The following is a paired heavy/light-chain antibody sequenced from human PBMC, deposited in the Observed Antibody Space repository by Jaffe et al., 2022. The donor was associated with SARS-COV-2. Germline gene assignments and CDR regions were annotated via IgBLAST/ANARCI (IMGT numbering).Light chain of an antibody. CDR2: DAS. CDR3: QRRRSWPQT. V-gene: IGKV3-11*01. CDR1: QSIGNY. J-gene: IGKJ2*01. Sequence: EIVLTQSPATLSLSPGEGAVLSCRASQSIGNYVAWYQQRPGQAPRLLIYDASNRATGIPARFSGSGSGTDFTLTISSLEPEDFAVYYCQRRRSWPQTFGQGTKLEIK.
Heavy chain of an antibody. CDR2: IDYSGGGT. CDR3: AKETPHIAGTTE. CDR1: GFTFSSDA. J-gene: IGHJ4*02. D-gene: IGHD1-7*01. V-gene: IGHV3-23*01. Sequence: EVQLLESGGGLVQPGGSLRLSCAASGFTFSSDAMSWVRQAPGRGLEWVSTIDYSGGGTFYSDSVKGRFTISRDNSKDTLYLQMNSLTVEDTAVYYCAKETPHIAGTTEWGQGTLVTVSS.